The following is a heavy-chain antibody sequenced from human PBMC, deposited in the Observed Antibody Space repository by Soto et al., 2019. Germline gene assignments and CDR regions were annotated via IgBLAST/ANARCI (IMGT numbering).Heavy chain of an antibody. CDR3: ARNVGRYDKRGVGFLDY. V-gene: IGHV1-69*01. Sequence: QVQLVQSGAEVKKPGSSVKVSCKASGVTFSSYAISWVRQAPGQGLEWMGGIIPIFGTANYAQKFQGRVTITTDESTSTAYMELSSLRSDDTAVYYCARNVGRYDKRGVGFLDYWGQGTLVTVSS. CDR2: IIPIFGTA. D-gene: IGHD3-10*01. CDR1: GVTFSSYA. J-gene: IGHJ4*02.